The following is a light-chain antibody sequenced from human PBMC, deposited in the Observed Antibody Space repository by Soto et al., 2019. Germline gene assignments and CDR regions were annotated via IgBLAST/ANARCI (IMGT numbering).Light chain of an antibody. J-gene: IGKJ4*01. V-gene: IGKV3-20*01. Sequence: IGLTHSPGPLSLSPGERGTLSCRASQSIGDNDLAWYQQKPGQAPRLVIYGGSSRATGIPDRFSGSGSGTDFTLTISRLEPEDFAVYYCQQYHTSPSLTFGGGAKV. CDR2: GGS. CDR3: QQYHTSPSLT. CDR1: QSIGDND.